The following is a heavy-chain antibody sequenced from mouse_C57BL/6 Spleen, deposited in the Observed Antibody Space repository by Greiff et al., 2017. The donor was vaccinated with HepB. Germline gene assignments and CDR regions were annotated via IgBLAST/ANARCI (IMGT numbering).Heavy chain of an antibody. CDR2: IHPNSGST. CDR3: ARGYGNYGGYYFDY. V-gene: IGHV1-64*01. D-gene: IGHD2-10*02. CDR1: GYTFTSYW. Sequence: QVQLQQPGAELVKPGASVKLSCKASGYTFTSYWMHWVKQRPGQGLEWIGMIHPNSGSTNYNEKFKSKATLTVDKSSSTAYMQLSSLTSEDSAVYSCARGYGNYGGYYFDYWGQGTTLTVSS. J-gene: IGHJ2*01.